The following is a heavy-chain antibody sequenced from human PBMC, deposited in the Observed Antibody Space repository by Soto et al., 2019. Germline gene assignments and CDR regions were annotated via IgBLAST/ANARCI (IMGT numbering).Heavy chain of an antibody. CDR3: ARDVAVAGGYYFGMDV. J-gene: IGHJ6*02. CDR2: INPNSGGT. V-gene: IGHV1-2*02. D-gene: IGHD6-19*01. CDR1: GYTFTGYY. Sequence: SVKVSCKASGYTFTGYYMHWVRQAPGQGLEWMGWINPNSGGTNYAQKFQGRVTMTRDTSISTAYMDLGRLRSDDTAVYYCARDVAVAGGYYFGMDVWGQGTTVNVSS.